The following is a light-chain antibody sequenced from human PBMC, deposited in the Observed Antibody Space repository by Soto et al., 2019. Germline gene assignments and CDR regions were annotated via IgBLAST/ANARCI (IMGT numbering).Light chain of an antibody. V-gene: IGLV2-14*03. CDR1: SSGVGGYNY. Sequence: QSVLTHPASVSGSPGQSITISCTGTSSGVGGYNYVSWYQHHPGKAPKLMIYDVSNRPSGVSNRFSGSKSGNTASLTISGLQPEDEADYYCSSYTTSNTRQIVFGTGTKVTVL. J-gene: IGLJ1*01. CDR3: SSYTTSNTRQIV. CDR2: DVS.